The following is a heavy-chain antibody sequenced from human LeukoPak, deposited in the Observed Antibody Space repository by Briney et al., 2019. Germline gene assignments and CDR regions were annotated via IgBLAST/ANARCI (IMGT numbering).Heavy chain of an antibody. J-gene: IGHJ5*02. CDR2: IYYSGST. Sequence: PSETLSLTCTVSGGSITSYYWHWSRQPPGKGLEWIGNIYYSGSTNYNPSLKSRVTISVGTSRNQFSLKLHSVTAADTAVYYCARDRGRATWFDPWGQGTVVTVSS. CDR1: GGSITSYY. CDR3: ARDRGRATWFDP. V-gene: IGHV4-59*01.